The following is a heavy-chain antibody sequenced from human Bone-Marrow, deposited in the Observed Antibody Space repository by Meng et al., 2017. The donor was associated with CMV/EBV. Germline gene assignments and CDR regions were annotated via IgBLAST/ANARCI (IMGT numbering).Heavy chain of an antibody. Sequence: GGSLRLSCAASGFTFDAYAMSWVRQVPGKGLEWVSGINWNGGSTGYADSVKGRFTISRDNAKNSLYLQMNSLRAEDTALHYCARDNGGYCSGGSCHSYNYWGQGTLVTVSS. D-gene: IGHD2-15*01. CDR3: ARDNGGYCSGGSCHSYNY. CDR1: GFTFDAYA. V-gene: IGHV3-20*04. J-gene: IGHJ4*02. CDR2: INWNGGST.